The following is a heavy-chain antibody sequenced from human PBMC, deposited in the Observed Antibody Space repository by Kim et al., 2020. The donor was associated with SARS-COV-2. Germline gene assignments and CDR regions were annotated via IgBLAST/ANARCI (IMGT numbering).Heavy chain of an antibody. CDR1: GFTVSRNY. Sequence: GGSLRLSCAASGFTVSRNYMSWVRQAPGKGLEWVSAIYSGGSTYYADSVKSRFTISRDNSKNTLYFQMNSLRAEDTAVSYCSRGLVCSSGGYGMDLWRRGTTVSVSS. J-gene: IGHJ6*02. CDR2: IYSGGST. V-gene: IGHV3-53*01. D-gene: IGHD6-13*01. CDR3: SRGLVCSSGGYGMDL.